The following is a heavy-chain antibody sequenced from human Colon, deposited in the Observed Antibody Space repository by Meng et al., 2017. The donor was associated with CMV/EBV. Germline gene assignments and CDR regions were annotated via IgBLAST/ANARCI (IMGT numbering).Heavy chain of an antibody. V-gene: IGHV3-66*02. Sequence: GESLKISCAASGFTVSSNYMSWVRQAPGKGLEWVSVIYSGGSTYYADSVKGRFTISRDNSKNTLYLQMNSLRAEDTAVYYCAREREGYCSSTSCYNNWFDPWGQGTLVTGSS. CDR2: IYSGGST. J-gene: IGHJ5*02. D-gene: IGHD2-2*02. CDR3: AREREGYCSSTSCYNNWFDP. CDR1: GFTVSSNY.